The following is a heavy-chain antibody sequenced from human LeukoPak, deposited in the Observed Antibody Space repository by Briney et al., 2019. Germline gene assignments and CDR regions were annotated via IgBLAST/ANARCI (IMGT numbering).Heavy chain of an antibody. CDR1: GYTFTSYY. Sequence: ASVKVSCKASGYTFTSYYMHWVGQAPGQGREWMGRINPSGGSTSYAQKFQGRVTMTRDKSTSTDYMELSRLRCEDRAGDYCARAALLFVLVPAAGNWFDPWGQGTLVTVSS. D-gene: IGHD2-2*01. CDR3: ARAALLFVLVPAAGNWFDP. J-gene: IGHJ5*02. CDR2: INPSGGST. V-gene: IGHV1-46*01.